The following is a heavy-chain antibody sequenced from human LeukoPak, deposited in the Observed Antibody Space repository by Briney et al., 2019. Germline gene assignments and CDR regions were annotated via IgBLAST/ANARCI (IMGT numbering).Heavy chain of an antibody. CDR1: AYTFTDYF. D-gene: IGHD1-26*01. Sequence: ASVKVSCKASAYTFTDYFIHWVRQAPGQGLEWMGWINPKSGGTDYAQKFQGRVSMTGDTSITTAHIELTRVTSDDTAVYYCARGSPVGSSEVDAFEIWGQGTMVTVSS. V-gene: IGHV1-2*02. J-gene: IGHJ3*02. CDR3: ARGSPVGSSEVDAFEI. CDR2: INPKSGGT.